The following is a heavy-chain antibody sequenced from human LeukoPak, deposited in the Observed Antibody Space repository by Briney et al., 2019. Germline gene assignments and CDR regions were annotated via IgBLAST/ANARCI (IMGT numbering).Heavy chain of an antibody. J-gene: IGHJ4*02. CDR3: AKVTTGIAAAGIDC. V-gene: IGHV3-30*18. CDR1: GXTFSSYG. D-gene: IGHD6-13*01. CDR2: ASYDGSEK. Sequence: GGSLRLSCAASGXTFSSYGMHWVRQAPGKGLEWVAAASYDGSEKYYADTVKGRFTISRDNSKNTLYLQMNSLRADDTAVYFCAKVTTGIAAAGIDCWGQGTLVTVSS.